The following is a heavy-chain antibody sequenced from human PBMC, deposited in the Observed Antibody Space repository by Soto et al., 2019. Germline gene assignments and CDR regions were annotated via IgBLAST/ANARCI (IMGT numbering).Heavy chain of an antibody. Sequence: SETLSLTCTVSGGSISSGDYYWSWIRQPPGKGLEWIGYIYYSGSTYYNPSLKSRVTISVDTSKNQFSLKLSSVTAADTAVYYCARDRRDYYDSSGYLNYWGQGTLVTVSS. CDR1: GGSISSGDYY. D-gene: IGHD3-22*01. CDR3: ARDRRDYYDSSGYLNY. J-gene: IGHJ4*02. CDR2: IYYSGST. V-gene: IGHV4-30-4*01.